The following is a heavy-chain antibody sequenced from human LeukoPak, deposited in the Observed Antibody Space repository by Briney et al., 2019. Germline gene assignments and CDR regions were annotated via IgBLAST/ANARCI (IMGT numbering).Heavy chain of an antibody. Sequence: RASVKVSCKASGYTFTSYGISWVRQAPGQGLEWMGWISAYNGNTNYAQKLQGRVTMTTDTSTSTAYLELRSLRSDDTAVYYCARSDYYDSSGYFDYWGQGTLVTVSS. J-gene: IGHJ4*02. D-gene: IGHD3-22*01. V-gene: IGHV1-18*01. CDR3: ARSDYYDSSGYFDY. CDR1: GYTFTSYG. CDR2: ISAYNGNT.